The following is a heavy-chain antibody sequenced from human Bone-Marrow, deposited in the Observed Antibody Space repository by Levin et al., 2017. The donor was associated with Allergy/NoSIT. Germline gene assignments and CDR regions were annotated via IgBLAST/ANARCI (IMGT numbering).Heavy chain of an antibody. CDR2: FHPEDGET. V-gene: IGHV1-24*01. CDR3: TTWGYSGSYFDY. CDR1: GYTVTEMS. D-gene: IGHD1-26*01. Sequence: ASVKVSCRVSGYTVTEMSMHWVRQAPGEGLEWMAGFHPEDGETIYAQKFQGRVTLTEDTATDTAYMEVNNLKHEDTAIYYCTTWGYSGSYFDYWGQGTLVTVSS. J-gene: IGHJ4*02.